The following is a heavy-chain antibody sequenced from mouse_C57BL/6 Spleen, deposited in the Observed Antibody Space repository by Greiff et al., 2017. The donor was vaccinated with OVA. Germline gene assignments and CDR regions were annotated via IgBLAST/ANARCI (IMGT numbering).Heavy chain of an antibody. V-gene: IGHV1-72*01. J-gene: IGHJ3*01. CDR2: IDPNSGGT. D-gene: IGHD2-4*01. CDR1: GYTFTSYW. Sequence: QVQLQQPGAELVKPGASVKLSCKASGYTFTSYWMHWVKQRPGRGLEWIGRIDPNSGGTKYNEKFKSKATLTVDKPSSTAYMQLNSLTSEDSAVYYCARPLYYDYAWFAYWGRGTLVTVSA. CDR3: ARPLYYDYAWFAY.